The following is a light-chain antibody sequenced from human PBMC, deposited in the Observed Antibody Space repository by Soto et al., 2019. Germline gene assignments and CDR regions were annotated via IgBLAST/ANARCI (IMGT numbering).Light chain of an antibody. CDR1: QSISSY. V-gene: IGKV1-39*01. J-gene: IGKJ1*01. CDR3: QQSYSTHRT. CDR2: AAS. Sequence: DIQMTQSPSSLSASVGDRVTITCRASQSISSYLNWYQQKPGKAPKLLIYAASSLQSGVPSRFSGSGSGTDFTLTISSLQPEDFGTYYCQQSYSTHRTFVHGTKVEIK.